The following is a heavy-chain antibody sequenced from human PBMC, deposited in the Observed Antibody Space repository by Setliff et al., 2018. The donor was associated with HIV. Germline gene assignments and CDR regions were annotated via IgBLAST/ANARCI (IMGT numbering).Heavy chain of an antibody. D-gene: IGHD4-4*01. J-gene: IGHJ4*02. V-gene: IGHV1-2*02. CDR2: IYPKSGDT. Sequence: CKASGYTFTDYYMHWMRQAPGRGLEWMGWIYPKSGDTNYEQKFQGRVTLTRDTSISTAYMEVSNLRSDDTAVYYCATDDYNGDSFDNWGQGTLVTVSS. CDR3: ATDDYNGDSFDN. CDR1: GYTFTDYY.